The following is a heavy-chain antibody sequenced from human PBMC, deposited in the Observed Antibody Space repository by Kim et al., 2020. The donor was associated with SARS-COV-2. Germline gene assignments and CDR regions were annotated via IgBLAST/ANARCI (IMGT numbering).Heavy chain of an antibody. J-gene: IGHJ4*02. Sequence: SETLSLTCAVYGGSFSGYYWSWIRQPPGKGLEWIGEINHSGSTNYNPSLKSRVTISVDTSKNQFSLKLSSVTAADTAVYYCAIMVRGVIFPYKQIDYWGQGTLVTVSS. CDR3: AIMVRGVIFPYKQIDY. D-gene: IGHD3-10*01. CDR1: GGSFSGYY. V-gene: IGHV4-34*01. CDR2: INHSGST.